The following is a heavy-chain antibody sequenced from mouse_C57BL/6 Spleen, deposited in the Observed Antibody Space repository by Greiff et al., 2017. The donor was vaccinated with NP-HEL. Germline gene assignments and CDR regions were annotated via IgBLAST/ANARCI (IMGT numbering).Heavy chain of an antibody. CDR1: GYAFSSSW. V-gene: IGHV1-82*01. J-gene: IGHJ2*01. CDR3: ARRGGSSYGTFDY. D-gene: IGHD1-1*01. CDR2: IYPGDGDT. Sequence: VKLQESGPELVKPGASVKISCKASGYAFSSSWMNWVKQRPGKGLEWIGRIYPGDGDTNYNGKFKGKATLTADKSSSTAYMQLSSLTSEDSAVYFCARRGGSSYGTFDYWGQGTTLTVSS.